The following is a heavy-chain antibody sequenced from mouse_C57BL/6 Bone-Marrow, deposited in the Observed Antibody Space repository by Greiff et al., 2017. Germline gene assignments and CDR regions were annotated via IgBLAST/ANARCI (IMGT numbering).Heavy chain of an antibody. Sequence: QVTLKESGPGILQPSQSLSLSCSFSGFSLSTFGMGVGWIRQPSGQGLEWMAHIWWDDDKYYNPVLKSRTTISKDTSKNQVFLMIANVDTADTATYYCARIATMVTTTDFDYWGQGTTLTVSS. CDR3: ARIATMVTTTDFDY. CDR1: GFSLSTFGMG. V-gene: IGHV8-8*01. CDR2: IWWDDDK. D-gene: IGHD2-2*01. J-gene: IGHJ2*01.